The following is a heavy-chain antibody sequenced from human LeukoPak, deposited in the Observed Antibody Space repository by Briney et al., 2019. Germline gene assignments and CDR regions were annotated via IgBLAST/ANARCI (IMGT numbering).Heavy chain of an antibody. CDR1: GFTFSSYS. V-gene: IGHV3-21*01. Sequence: GGSLRLSCAASGFTFSSYSMNWVRQAPGKGLEWVSSISSSSYIYYADSVKGRFTISRDNAKNSLYLQMNSLRAEDTAVYYCARLRGFYYYYMDVWGKGTTVTISS. CDR3: ARLRGFYYYYMDV. J-gene: IGHJ6*03. CDR2: ISSSSYI.